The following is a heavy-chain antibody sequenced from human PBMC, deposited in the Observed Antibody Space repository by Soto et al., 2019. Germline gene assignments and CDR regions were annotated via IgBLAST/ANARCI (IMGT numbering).Heavy chain of an antibody. Sequence: QVQLVESGGGVVQPGTSLKLSCAASGFTFDVFGFHWVRQAPGKGLEWVATLSYDGSHEYYADSVKGRFTISRDNSKITLYLQMNSLKTEDTAMYYCAKEMFPRTVLDSSSPWGDYWGQGTLVTVSS. D-gene: IGHD3-22*01. CDR3: AKEMFPRTVLDSSSPWGDY. J-gene: IGHJ4*02. CDR2: LSYDGSHE. V-gene: IGHV3-30*18. CDR1: GFTFDVFG.